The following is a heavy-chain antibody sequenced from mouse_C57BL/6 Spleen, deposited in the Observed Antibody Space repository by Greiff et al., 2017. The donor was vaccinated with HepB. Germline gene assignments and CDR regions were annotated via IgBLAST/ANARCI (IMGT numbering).Heavy chain of an antibody. CDR1: GYTFTGYW. CDR3: ARSGKGDYYGSSPGFAY. Sequence: QVQLQQSGAELMKPGASVKLSCKATGYTFTGYWIEWVKQRPGHGLEWIGEILPGSGSTNYNEKFKGKATFTADTSSNTAYMQLSSLTTEDSAIYYCARSGKGDYYGSSPGFAYWGQGTLVTVSA. D-gene: IGHD1-1*01. V-gene: IGHV1-9*01. CDR2: ILPGSGST. J-gene: IGHJ3*01.